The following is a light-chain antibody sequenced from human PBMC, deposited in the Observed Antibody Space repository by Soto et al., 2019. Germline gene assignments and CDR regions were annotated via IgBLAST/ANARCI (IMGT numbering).Light chain of an antibody. CDR2: EVS. CDR1: SSDVGGYNY. Sequence: QSALTQPPSASGSPGQSVTISCTGTSSDVGGYNYVSWYQQHPGKAPKLMIYEVSKRPSGVPDRFSGFKSGNTASLTVSGLQAEDEADYYCSSYAGSNNVVFGRGTKLTVL. CDR3: SSYAGSNNVV. V-gene: IGLV2-8*01. J-gene: IGLJ2*01.